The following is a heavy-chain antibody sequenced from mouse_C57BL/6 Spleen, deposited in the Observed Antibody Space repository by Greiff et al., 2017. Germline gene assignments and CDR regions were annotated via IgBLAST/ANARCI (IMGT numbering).Heavy chain of an antibody. CDR3: ARYHYGSSRDY. V-gene: IGHV1-55*01. CDR2: IYPGSGST. J-gene: IGHJ2*01. D-gene: IGHD1-1*01. Sequence: QVQLQQPGAELVKPGASVKMSCKASGYTFTSYWITWVKQRPGQGLEWIGDIYPGSGSTNYNEKFKSKATLTVDTSSSTAYMQRSSLTAEDAAGFYGARYHYGSSRDYWGQGTTLTVSS. CDR1: GYTFTSYW.